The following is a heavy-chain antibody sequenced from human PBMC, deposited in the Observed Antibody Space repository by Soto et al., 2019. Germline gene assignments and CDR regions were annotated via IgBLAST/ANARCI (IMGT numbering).Heavy chain of an antibody. V-gene: IGHV3-30-3*01. CDR2: LCPHGTSD. CDR3: ATDPRETTYYLDY. Sequence: PGLSVRLSCTPSGFTFQSFTMHWARQTTGKGLAWVALLCPHGTSDSYSDSVTRRFTTSTDNSGRTLYLQMNSLSTADPAFSYCATDPRETTYYLDYWGQGTLVTVSS. D-gene: IGHD1-1*01. J-gene: IGHJ4*02. CDR1: GFTFQSFT.